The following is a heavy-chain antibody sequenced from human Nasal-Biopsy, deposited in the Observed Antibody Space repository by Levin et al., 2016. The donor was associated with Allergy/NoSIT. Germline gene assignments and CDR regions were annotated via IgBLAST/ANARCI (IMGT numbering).Heavy chain of an antibody. CDR2: IGGSSGSSNT. Sequence: GESLKISCAASRFTFSDHYMSWIRQAPGKGLEWISYIGGSSGSSNTNYADSVKGRFTISRDNAKDLLYLQMNSLRAEDTAVYYCAREGSRTVSGIHIRTYSFDYWGQGALVTVSS. J-gene: IGHJ4*02. CDR1: RFTFSDHY. V-gene: IGHV3-11*05. CDR3: AREGSRTVSGIHIRTYSFDY. D-gene: IGHD6-19*01.